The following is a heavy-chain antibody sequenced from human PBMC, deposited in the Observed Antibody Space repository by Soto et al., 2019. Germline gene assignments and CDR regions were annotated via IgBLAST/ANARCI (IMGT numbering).Heavy chain of an antibody. CDR2: IYGSGGSGST. V-gene: IGHV4-31*03. J-gene: IGHJ4*02. D-gene: IGHD2-15*01. CDR1: GDSITSGGYY. CDR3: ARKHAGYFSGIDY. Sequence: QVQLQESGPGLVKPSQTLSLTCTVTGDSITSGGYYWSWIRQHPGKGLEWLGYIYGSGGSGSTLYYPSLKSRITLSVDTSKTQFSLNLSSVTVADTAVYFCARKHAGYFSGIDYWGQGTLGTGSS.